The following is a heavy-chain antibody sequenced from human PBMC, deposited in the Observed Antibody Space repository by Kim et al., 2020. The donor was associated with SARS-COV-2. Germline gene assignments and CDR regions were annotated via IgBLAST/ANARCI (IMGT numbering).Heavy chain of an antibody. CDR2: IGTAGDT. CDR1: GFTFSSYD. Sequence: GGSLRLSCAASGFTFSSYDMHWVRQATGKGLEWVSAIGTAGDTYYPVSVKGRFTISRENAKNSLYLQMNSLRAGDTAVYYCARGVLLAGIGYYGMDVWGQGTTVTVSS. V-gene: IGHV3-13*01. CDR3: ARGVLLAGIGYYGMDV. D-gene: IGHD2-2*02. J-gene: IGHJ6*02.